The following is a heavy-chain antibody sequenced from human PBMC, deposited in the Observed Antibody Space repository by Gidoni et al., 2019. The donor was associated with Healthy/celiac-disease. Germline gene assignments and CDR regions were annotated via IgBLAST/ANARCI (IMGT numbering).Heavy chain of an antibody. D-gene: IGHD3-10*01. J-gene: IGHJ6*02. CDR1: GGTFSSYA. CDR3: ARNPGASYYYGMDV. V-gene: IGHV1-69*01. Sequence: QVQLVQSGAEVKKPGSSVKVSCMASGGTFSSYAISWVRQAPGQGLEWMGGIIPIFGTANYAQKFQGRVTITADESTSTAYMELSSLRSEDTAVYYCARNPGASYYYGMDVWGQGTTVTVSS. CDR2: IIPIFGTA.